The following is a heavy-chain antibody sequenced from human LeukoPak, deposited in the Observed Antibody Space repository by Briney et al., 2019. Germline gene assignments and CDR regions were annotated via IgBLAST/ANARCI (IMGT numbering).Heavy chain of an antibody. J-gene: IGHJ4*02. D-gene: IGHD6-13*01. Sequence: PGGSLRLSCAASEFAFSSYWMSWVRQAPGKGLEWVANIKQDGSEKYYVDSVKGRFTISRDNAKNSLYLQMNSLRAEDTAIYYCAKKRGSLVQPPYYFDYWGQGTLVTVSS. V-gene: IGHV3-7*01. CDR3: AKKRGSLVQPPYYFDY. CDR2: IKQDGSEK. CDR1: EFAFSSYW.